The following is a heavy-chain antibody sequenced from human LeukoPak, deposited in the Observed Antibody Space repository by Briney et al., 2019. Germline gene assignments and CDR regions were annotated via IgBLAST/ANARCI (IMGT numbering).Heavy chain of an antibody. D-gene: IGHD3-10*01. V-gene: IGHV4-39*07. J-gene: IGHJ4*02. CDR2: IYYSGST. Sequence: SETLSLTCTVSGGSISSSNYYWGWIRQPPGKELEWIGSIYYSGSTYYNPSLKSRVTISVDTSKNQFSLKLSSVTAADTAVYYCARLLLWFGELPHRIFDYWGQGTLVTVSS. CDR3: ARLLLWFGELPHRIFDY. CDR1: GGSISSSNYY.